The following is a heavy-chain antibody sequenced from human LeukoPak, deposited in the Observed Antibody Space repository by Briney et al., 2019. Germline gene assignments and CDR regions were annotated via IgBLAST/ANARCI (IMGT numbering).Heavy chain of an antibody. CDR2: IHHSGST. J-gene: IGHJ4*02. CDR1: GGSISSCNW. Sequence: PSETLSLTCAVSGGSISSCNWWSWVRQPPGKGLEWIGEIHHSGSTNYNPPLKSRVTISVDTAKNQFSLKLSSVTAADTAVYYCARGYRTYTPMTTVTPLDYWGQGTLVTVSS. D-gene: IGHD4-11*01. V-gene: IGHV4-4*02. CDR3: ARGYRTYTPMTTVTPLDY.